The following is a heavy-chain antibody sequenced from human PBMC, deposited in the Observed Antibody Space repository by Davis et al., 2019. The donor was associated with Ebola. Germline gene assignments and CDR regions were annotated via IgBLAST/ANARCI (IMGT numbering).Heavy chain of an antibody. CDR2: IYYSGST. J-gene: IGHJ6*03. D-gene: IGHD3-22*01. V-gene: IGHV4-31*03. CDR1: GGSINRGGSY. Sequence: LRLSCTVSGGSINRGGSYWTWIRQHPGKGLEWIGYIYYSGSTYYKPSLKSRVTISLDTSKNQFSLNLYSVTAADTAVYYCARDLRYDSSGYDYYFYMDVWGKGTTVTVSS. CDR3: ARDLRYDSSGYDYYFYMDV.